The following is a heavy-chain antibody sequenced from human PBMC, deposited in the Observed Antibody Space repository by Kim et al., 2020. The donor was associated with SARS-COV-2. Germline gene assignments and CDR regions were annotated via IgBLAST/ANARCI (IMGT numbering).Heavy chain of an antibody. Sequence: SADTLKGRLTISRDNAKNSLYLQMNSLRAEDTALYYCAKSLSLDYSFDYWGQGTLVTVSS. V-gene: IGHV3-9*01. J-gene: IGHJ4*02. D-gene: IGHD3-9*01. CDR3: AKSLSLDYSFDY.